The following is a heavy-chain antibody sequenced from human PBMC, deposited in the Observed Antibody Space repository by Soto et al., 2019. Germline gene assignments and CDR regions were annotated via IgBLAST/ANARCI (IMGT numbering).Heavy chain of an antibody. V-gene: IGHV3-23*01. D-gene: IGHD6-19*01. Sequence: EVRLLESGGGLAQPGGSRRLSCAASGFTFSSSAMNWVRQAPGKGLEWVSSIRVGGGDTFYADSVRGRFTVSRDISRNTLYPLTNSLRAEDTAIYYCAKCSVGTVRTSGWCNWFDPWGQGTLVTVSS. CDR1: GFTFSSSA. CDR2: IRVGGGDT. J-gene: IGHJ5*02. CDR3: AKCSVGTVRTSGWCNWFDP.